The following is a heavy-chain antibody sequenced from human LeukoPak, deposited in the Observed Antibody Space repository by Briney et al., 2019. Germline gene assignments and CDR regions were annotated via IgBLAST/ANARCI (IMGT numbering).Heavy chain of an antibody. J-gene: IGHJ4*02. CDR2: INTNTGNP. Sequence: ASVKVSCKASGYTFTNYPMIWVRQAPGQGLEWMGWINTNTGNPTYAQGFTGRFVFSLDTSVGTTYLQNNSLKTEDTAVYYCARGGYSRGQGSPFDYWGQGTLVTVSS. CDR1: GYTFTNYP. CDR3: ARGGYSRGQGSPFDY. D-gene: IGHD6-19*01. V-gene: IGHV7-4-1*02.